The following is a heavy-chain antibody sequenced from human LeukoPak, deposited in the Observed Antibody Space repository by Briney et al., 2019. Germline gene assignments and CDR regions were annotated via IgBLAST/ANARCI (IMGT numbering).Heavy chain of an antibody. CDR2: IIPIFGTA. CDR1: GGTFSSYA. CDR3: ASGAEIASFDY. V-gene: IGHV1-69*01. J-gene: IGHJ4*02. Sequence: ASVKVSCKASGGTFSSYAISWVRQAPGRGLEWMGGIIPIFGTANYAQKFQGRVTITADESTSTAYMELSSLRSEDTAVYYCASGAEIASFDYWGQGTLVTVSS. D-gene: IGHD5-24*01.